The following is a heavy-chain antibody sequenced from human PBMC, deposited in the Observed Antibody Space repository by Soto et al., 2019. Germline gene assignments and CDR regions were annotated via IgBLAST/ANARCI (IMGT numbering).Heavy chain of an antibody. Sequence: GSLRLSCAASGFMFNAYGMHWVRQAPCKGLEWVAVISFDGSNQYYEESVKGRFTISRDNSMDTVYLQMHSLRAEDTAVYFCVKAGTMKGTGTTPRSFDIWGREARVPVXS. CDR1: GFMFNAYG. J-gene: IGHJ3*02. CDR2: ISFDGSNQ. V-gene: IGHV3-30*18. D-gene: IGHD1-1*01. CDR3: VKAGTMKGTGTTPRSFDI.